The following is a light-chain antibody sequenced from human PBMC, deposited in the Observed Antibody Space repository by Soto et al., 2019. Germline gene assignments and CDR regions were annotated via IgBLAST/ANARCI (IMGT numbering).Light chain of an antibody. CDR1: QIVSKY. V-gene: IGKV3-11*01. Sequence: EMVLTQSPATLSLSPGERATLSCRAIQIVSKYLAWYQQQPGQAPRLLIYDASNRATGIPARFSGSGSGTDFTLTISSLEPADFAVYYCQQRSHWPRTFGQGTKVDIK. J-gene: IGKJ1*01. CDR2: DAS. CDR3: QQRSHWPRT.